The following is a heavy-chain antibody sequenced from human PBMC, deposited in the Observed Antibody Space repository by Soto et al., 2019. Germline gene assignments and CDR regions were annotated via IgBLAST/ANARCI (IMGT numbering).Heavy chain of an antibody. CDR1: GYTLTELS. D-gene: IGHD2-2*02. V-gene: IGHV1-24*01. CDR2: FDPEDGET. CDR3: ATRGYCSSTSCYRYNWFDT. Sequence: ASVKVSCKVSGYTLTELSMHWVRQAPGKGLEWMGGFDPEDGETIYAQKFQGRVTMTEDTSTDTAYMELSSLRSEDTAVYYCATRGYCSSTSCYRYNWFDTWGQGTLVTVSS. J-gene: IGHJ5*02.